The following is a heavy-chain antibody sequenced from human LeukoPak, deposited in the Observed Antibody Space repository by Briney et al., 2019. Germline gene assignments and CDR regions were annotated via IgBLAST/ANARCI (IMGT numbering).Heavy chain of an antibody. CDR3: ASPEWLPDSFDI. V-gene: IGHV3-7*01. J-gene: IGHJ3*02. CDR1: GFTVSSNY. CDR2: IKQDGSEK. D-gene: IGHD3-3*01. Sequence: PGGSLRLSCAASGFTVSSNYMSWVRQAPGKGLEWVANIKQDGSEKYYVDSVKGRFTISRDNAKNSLYLQMNSLRAGDTALYYCASPEWLPDSFDIWGQGTMVTVSS.